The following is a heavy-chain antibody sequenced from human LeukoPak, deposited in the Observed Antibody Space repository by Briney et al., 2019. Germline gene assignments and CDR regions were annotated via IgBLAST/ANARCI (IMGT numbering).Heavy chain of an antibody. CDR2: ISGSGGST. CDR1: GFTFSSYA. CDR3: ASARLAGFDY. Sequence: GGSLRLSCAASGFTFSSYAMSWVRQAPAKGLEWVSAISGSGGSTYYADSVKGRFTISRDNSKNTLYLQMNSLRAEDTAVYYCASARLAGFDYWGQGTLVTASS. V-gene: IGHV3-23*01. D-gene: IGHD2-21*01. J-gene: IGHJ4*02.